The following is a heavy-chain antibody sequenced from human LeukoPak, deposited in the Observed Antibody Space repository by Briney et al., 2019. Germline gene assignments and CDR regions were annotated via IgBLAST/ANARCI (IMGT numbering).Heavy chain of an antibody. Sequence: GGSLRLSCAASGFTFSSYAMPWVRQAPGKGLEWVAVISYDGSNKYYADSVKGRFTISSDNSKNTLYLQMNSLRAEDTAVYYCASLTTVDYWGQGTLVTVSS. J-gene: IGHJ4*02. V-gene: IGHV3-30-3*01. D-gene: IGHD1-1*01. CDR3: ASLTTVDY. CDR2: ISYDGSNK. CDR1: GFTFSSYA.